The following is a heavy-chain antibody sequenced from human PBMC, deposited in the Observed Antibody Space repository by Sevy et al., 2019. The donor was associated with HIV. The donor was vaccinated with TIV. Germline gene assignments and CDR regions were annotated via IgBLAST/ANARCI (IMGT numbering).Heavy chain of an antibody. CDR1: GFTFSTYS. D-gene: IGHD6-19*01. Sequence: GGSLRLSCAASGFTFSTYSMNWVRQAPGKGLEWVSSITCTCSYIDYAYSVKGRFTISRDNAKNSLYLQMNNLRAEDPAVYDWARDYCGGWRKFNSFDPWGQGTLVTVSS. CDR2: ITCTCSYI. J-gene: IGHJ5*02. V-gene: IGHV3-21*01. CDR3: ARDYCGGWRKFNSFDP.